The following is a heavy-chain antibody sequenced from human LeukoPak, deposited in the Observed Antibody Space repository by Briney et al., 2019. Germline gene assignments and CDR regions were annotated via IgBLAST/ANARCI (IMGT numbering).Heavy chain of an antibody. CDR3: AKDRRRTTAAALDY. CDR1: GFTFSSYG. D-gene: IGHD1-7*01. V-gene: IGHV3-30*18. J-gene: IGHJ4*02. Sequence: PGRSLRLSCAASGFTFSSYGMHWVRQAPGKGLEWVAVISYDGSNKYYADSVKGRSTISRDNSKNTLYLQMNSLRAEDTAVYYCAKDRRRTTAAALDYWGQGTLVTVSS. CDR2: ISYDGSNK.